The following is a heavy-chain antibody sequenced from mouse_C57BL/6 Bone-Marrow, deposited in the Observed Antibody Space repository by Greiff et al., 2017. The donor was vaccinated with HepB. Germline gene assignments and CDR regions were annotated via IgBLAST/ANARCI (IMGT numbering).Heavy chain of an antibody. CDR3: AELGRYFDV. J-gene: IGHJ1*03. CDR2: IDPSDSET. V-gene: IGHV1-52*01. Sequence: VQLQQPGAELVRPGSSVKLSCKASGYTFTSYWMPWVKQRPKQGLEWIGNIDPSDSETHYNQKFKDKATLTVDKSSSTAYMQLSSLTSEDSAVYYCAELGRYFDVWGTGTTVTVSS. CDR1: GYTFTSYW. D-gene: IGHD4-1*01.